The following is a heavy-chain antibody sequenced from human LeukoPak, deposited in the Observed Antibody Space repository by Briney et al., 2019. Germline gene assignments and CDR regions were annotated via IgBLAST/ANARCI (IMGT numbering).Heavy chain of an antibody. CDR1: GFTFSSYS. J-gene: IGHJ4*02. Sequence: GGSLRLSCAASGFTFSSYSMNWVRQAPGKGLEWVSSISSSSYIYYADSVKGRFTISRDNAKNSLYLQMNSLRAEDTAVYYCARDRRGDYYDSSGTSSSDYWGQGTLVTVSS. CDR3: ARDRRGDYYDSSGTSSSDY. V-gene: IGHV3-21*01. CDR2: ISSSSYI. D-gene: IGHD3-22*01.